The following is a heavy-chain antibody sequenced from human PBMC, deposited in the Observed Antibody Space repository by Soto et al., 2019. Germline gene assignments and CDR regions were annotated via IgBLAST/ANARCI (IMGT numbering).Heavy chain of an antibody. D-gene: IGHD1-1*01. CDR3: AREVQIYGMDF. J-gene: IGHJ6*02. CDR1: GYTFTGYY. Sequence: ASVKVSCTASGYTFTGYYMHWARQAPGKGQEWRGWINPNSGGTNYAQKIQGWVTMTRDTSISTGYMELSRLRSGGTAVYSCAREVQIYGMDFWGQGTSVTVSS. V-gene: IGHV1-2*04. CDR2: INPNSGGT.